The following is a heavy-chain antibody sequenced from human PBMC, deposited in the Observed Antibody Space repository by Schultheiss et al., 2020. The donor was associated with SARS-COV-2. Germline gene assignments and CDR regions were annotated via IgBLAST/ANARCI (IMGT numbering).Heavy chain of an antibody. CDR3: ARLVGYFDWLSRFVWDY. J-gene: IGHJ4*02. D-gene: IGHD3-9*01. Sequence: SETLSLTCAVSGYSISSGYYWGWIRQPPGKGLEWIGEINHSGSTNYNPSLKSRVTISAGTSKNQFSLKLSSVTAADTAVYYCARLVGYFDWLSRFVWDYWGQGTLVTVSS. CDR1: GYSISSGYY. V-gene: IGHV4-38-2*01. CDR2: INHSGST.